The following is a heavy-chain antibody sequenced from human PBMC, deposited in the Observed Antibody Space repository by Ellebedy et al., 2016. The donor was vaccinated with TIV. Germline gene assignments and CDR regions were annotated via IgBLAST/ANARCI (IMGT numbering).Heavy chain of an antibody. Sequence: GESLKISCAASGFTFSDYYMSWIRQAPGKGLEWVSYISSSSSYTNYADSVKGRFTISRDNAKNSLYLQMNSLRAEDAAVYYCARLHMVRGVTLDYWGQGTLVTVSS. V-gene: IGHV3-11*06. D-gene: IGHD3-10*01. CDR3: ARLHMVRGVTLDY. J-gene: IGHJ4*02. CDR2: ISSSSSYT. CDR1: GFTFSDYY.